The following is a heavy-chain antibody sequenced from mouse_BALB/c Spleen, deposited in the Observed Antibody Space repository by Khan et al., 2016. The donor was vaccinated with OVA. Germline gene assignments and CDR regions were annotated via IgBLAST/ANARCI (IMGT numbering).Heavy chain of an antibody. Sequence: VQLQQSGTVLARPGASVKMSCKASGYTFTTYWMHWVKQRPGKGLEWIGTIYPGNSDTKYNQKFKGKAKLTAVTSTSTAYLELNSLTNEDSAIYYCARTGFGNCDSWDYWGQGTTLTVSS. J-gene: IGHJ2*01. CDR2: IYPGNSDT. CDR1: GYTFTTYW. D-gene: IGHD2-1*01. V-gene: IGHV1-5*01. CDR3: ARTGFGNCDSWDY.